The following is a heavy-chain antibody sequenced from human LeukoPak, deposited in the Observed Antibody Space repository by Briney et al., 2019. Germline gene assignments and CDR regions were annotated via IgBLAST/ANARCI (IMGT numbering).Heavy chain of an antibody. CDR3: AREPMYAALDY. CDR2: ISYDGSNK. CDR1: GFTFSSYA. J-gene: IGHJ4*02. D-gene: IGHD2-15*01. Sequence: GGSLRLPCAASGFTFSSYAMHWVRQAPGKGLEWVAVISYDGSNKYYADSVKGRFTISRDNSKNTLYLQMNSLRAEDTAVYYCAREPMYAALDYWGQGTLVTVSS. V-gene: IGHV3-30*04.